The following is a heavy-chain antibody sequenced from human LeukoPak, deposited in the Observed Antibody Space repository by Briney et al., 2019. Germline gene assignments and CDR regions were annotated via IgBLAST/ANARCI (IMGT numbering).Heavy chain of an antibody. V-gene: IGHV3-48*03. D-gene: IGHD2-2*01. CDR1: GFTFSSYE. Sequence: GGSLRLSCAASGFTFSSYEMNWVRQAPGKGLEWISYISSSGSTIYYADSVKGRFTISRDNAKNSLYLQMNSLRAEDTAVYYCARDAGDSCSSTSCSFDYWGQGTLVTVSS. CDR2: ISSSGSTI. CDR3: ARDAGDSCSSTSCSFDY. J-gene: IGHJ4*02.